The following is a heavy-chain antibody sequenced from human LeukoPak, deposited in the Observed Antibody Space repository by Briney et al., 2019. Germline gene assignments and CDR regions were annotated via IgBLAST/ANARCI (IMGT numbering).Heavy chain of an antibody. CDR3: YCKNDVRYFDWPQRDY. CDR1: GFTFSGSA. J-gene: IGHJ4*02. V-gene: IGHV3-73*01. CDR2: IRSKANSYAT. D-gene: IGHD3-9*01. Sequence: GGSLRLSCAASGFTFSGSAMHWVRQASGKGLEWVGRIRSKANSYATAYAASVKGRFTISRDDSKNTAYLQMNSLKTEDTAVYYCYCKNDVRYFDWPQRDYWGQGTLVTVSS.